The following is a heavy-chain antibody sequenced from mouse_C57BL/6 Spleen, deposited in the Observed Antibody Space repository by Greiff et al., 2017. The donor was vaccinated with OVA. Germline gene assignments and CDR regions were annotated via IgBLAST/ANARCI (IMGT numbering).Heavy chain of an antibody. D-gene: IGHD1-2*01. Sequence: EESGPGLVKPSQSLSLTCSVTGYSITSGYYWNWIRQFPGNKLEWMGYISYDGSNNYNPSLKNRISITRDTSKNQFFLKLNSVTTEDTATYYCARGVYDGPYYAMDYWGQGTSVTVSS. CDR2: ISYDGSN. CDR3: ARGVYDGPYYAMDY. V-gene: IGHV3-6*01. J-gene: IGHJ4*01. CDR1: GYSITSGYY.